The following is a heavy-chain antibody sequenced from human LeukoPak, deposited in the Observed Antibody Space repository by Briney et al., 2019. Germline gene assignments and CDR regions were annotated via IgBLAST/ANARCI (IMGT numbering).Heavy chain of an antibody. CDR2: IKPDTGRT. D-gene: IGHD5-12*01. Sequence: GASVKVSCKASGYRFSGYFIHWVRQAPGQGLERMGWIKPDTGRTNYARKFQGRVTMTSDTSVSAASMELSGLRPDDTALYYCARLIIGATRGLDYWGQGTLVTVSS. V-gene: IGHV1-2*02. CDR3: ARLIIGATRGLDY. J-gene: IGHJ4*02. CDR1: GYRFSGYF.